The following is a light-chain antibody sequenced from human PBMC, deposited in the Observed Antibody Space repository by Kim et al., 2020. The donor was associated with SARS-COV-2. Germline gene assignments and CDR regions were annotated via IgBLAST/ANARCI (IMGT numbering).Light chain of an antibody. V-gene: IGKV1-39*01. CDR3: QQSYNTPRIT. Sequence: DIQMTQSPTSLSASVGDRVTITCRASQTISNYLNWYQQKPGKAPRLLIYAASSLQSGVPSRFSGSGSGTDFTLTISSLQREDFATYYCQQSYNTPRITFGQGTRLEIK. CDR2: AAS. J-gene: IGKJ5*01. CDR1: QTISNY.